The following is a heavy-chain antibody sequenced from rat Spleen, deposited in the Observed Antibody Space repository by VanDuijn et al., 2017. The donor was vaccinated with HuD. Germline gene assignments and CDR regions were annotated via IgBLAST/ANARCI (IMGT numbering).Heavy chain of an antibody. Sequence: EVQLVESGGGLVQPGGSLKLSCIASGFIFNNYWLTWIRQAPGKGLEWVASILRTGENTYYSDSVKGRFTISRDNAKSTLYLQMDSLRSEDTATYYCTTIYNSRRGYWYFDFWGPGTMVTVSS. V-gene: IGHV5-31*01. CDR3: TTIYNSRRGYWYFDF. CDR1: GFIFNNYW. D-gene: IGHD1-10*01. J-gene: IGHJ1*01. CDR2: ILRTGENT.